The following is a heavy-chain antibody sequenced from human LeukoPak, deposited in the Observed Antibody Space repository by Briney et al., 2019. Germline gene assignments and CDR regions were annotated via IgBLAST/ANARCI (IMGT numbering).Heavy chain of an antibody. Sequence: PSETLSLTCTVSGGSLSSNYMSWVRQAPGKGLEWVSMLFSDGTTSYADPVKGRFTISRDSPKNTVYLQMNSLRAEDTAVYCCARDHQPGIGMDYWGQGTLVTVSP. D-gene: IGHD3-10*01. J-gene: IGHJ4*02. V-gene: IGHV3-53*01. CDR2: LFSDGTT. CDR3: ARDHQPGIGMDY. CDR1: GGSLSSNY.